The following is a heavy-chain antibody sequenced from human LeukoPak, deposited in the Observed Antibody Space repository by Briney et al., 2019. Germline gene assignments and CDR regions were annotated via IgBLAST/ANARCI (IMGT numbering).Heavy chain of an antibody. CDR1: GGSFSSSY. J-gene: IGHJ3*02. CDR3: ARGLVGLTPHAGVFQI. Sequence: SETLSLTCTVSGGSFSSSYWSWIRQPPGKGLEWIAYIYSNGNTNSNPSLKSRVTIAVDTSQSQFSLKLSSVTAADTAVYYCARGLVGLTPHAGVFQIWGQGTKVTVSS. CDR2: IYSNGNT. V-gene: IGHV4-59*01. D-gene: IGHD1-26*01.